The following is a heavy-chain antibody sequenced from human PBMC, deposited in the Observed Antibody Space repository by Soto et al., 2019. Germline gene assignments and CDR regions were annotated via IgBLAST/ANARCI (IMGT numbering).Heavy chain of an antibody. Sequence: EVQLVESGGGLVQPGRSLRLSCAASGFTFDDYANHWVRQAPGKGLEWVSGISWDSGKIDYADSVKGRFTMYRDNAKNSLYLQMNSLRREDTALYFCAKDITGYSRSLDYWGQGTLVTVSS. D-gene: IGHD3-9*01. CDR1: GFTFDDYA. CDR2: ISWDSGKI. V-gene: IGHV3-9*01. CDR3: AKDITGYSRSLDY. J-gene: IGHJ4*02.